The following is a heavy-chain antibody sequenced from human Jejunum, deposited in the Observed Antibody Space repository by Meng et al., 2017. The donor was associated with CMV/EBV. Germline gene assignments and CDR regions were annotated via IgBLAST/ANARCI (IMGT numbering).Heavy chain of an antibody. V-gene: IGHV3-53*01. CDR2: IYSGGNR. J-gene: IGHJ6*02. D-gene: IGHD3-16*01. CDR3: ASRSRVTMIRGDYYALDV. CDR1: VDNNY. Sequence: VDNNYRSWVRQAPGKGLEWVSVIYSGGNRYYAESAKGRFTILRDAAKNTLELQMNSLRVEDTAVYYCASRSRVTMIRGDYYALDVWGHGTTVTVSS.